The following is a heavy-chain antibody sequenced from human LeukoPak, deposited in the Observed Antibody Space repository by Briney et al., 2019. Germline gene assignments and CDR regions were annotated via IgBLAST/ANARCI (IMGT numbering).Heavy chain of an antibody. J-gene: IGHJ3*02. CDR2: IYHSGST. D-gene: IGHD3-10*01. V-gene: IGHV4-38-2*02. Sequence: SETLSLTCTVSGYSISSGYYWGWIRQPPGKGLEWIGSIYHSGSTYYNPSLKSRVTISVDTSKNQFSLKLSSVTAADTAVYYCARLFNFGAFDIWGQGTMVTVSS. CDR3: ARLFNFGAFDI. CDR1: GYSISSGYY.